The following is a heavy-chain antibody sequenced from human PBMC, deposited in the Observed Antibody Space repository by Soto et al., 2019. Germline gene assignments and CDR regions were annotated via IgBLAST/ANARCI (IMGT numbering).Heavy chain of an antibody. Sequence: PGGSLRLSCTASGFTFGDYAMSWFRQAPGKGLEWVGFIRSKAYGGTTEYAASVKGRFTISRDDSKSIAYLQMNSLKTEDTAVYYRTRVWNSSSWYFYYYYGMDVWGQGTTVTVSS. CDR2: IRSKAYGGTT. J-gene: IGHJ6*02. CDR3: TRVWNSSSWYFYYYYGMDV. V-gene: IGHV3-49*03. CDR1: GFTFGDYA. D-gene: IGHD6-13*01.